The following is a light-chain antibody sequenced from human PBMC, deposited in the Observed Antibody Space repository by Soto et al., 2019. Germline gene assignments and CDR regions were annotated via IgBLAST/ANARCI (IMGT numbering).Light chain of an antibody. CDR3: SSYTSSSTLV. V-gene: IGLV2-14*01. Sequence: QSVLTQPASVSGSPGQSITISCTGTSSDVGGYNYVSWYQQHPGKAPKLIICEVINRPSGVSNRLSGSKSGNTASLTISGLQAEDEADYYCSSYTSSSTLVFGTGTKVTVL. CDR1: SSDVGGYNY. CDR2: EVI. J-gene: IGLJ1*01.